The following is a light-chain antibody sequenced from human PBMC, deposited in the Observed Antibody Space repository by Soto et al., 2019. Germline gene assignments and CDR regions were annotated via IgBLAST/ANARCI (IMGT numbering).Light chain of an antibody. V-gene: IGKV3-20*01. J-gene: IGKJ1*01. CDR3: QQYGSSPWT. CDR2: GAS. CDR1: QSVSSN. Sequence: EIVMTQSPATLSVSPVERATLSCRASQSVSSNLAWYQQKPGQAPRLLIYGASSRATGIPDRFSGSGSGTDFTLTISRLEPEDFAVYYCQQYGSSPWTFGQGTNVDI.